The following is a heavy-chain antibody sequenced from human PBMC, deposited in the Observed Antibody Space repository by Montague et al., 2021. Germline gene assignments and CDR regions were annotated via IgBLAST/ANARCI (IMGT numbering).Heavy chain of an antibody. V-gene: IGHV4-39*01. CDR3: ARVDDHGHSDY. D-gene: IGHD1-1*01. Sequence: SETLSLTCTVSGGSISSSSYYWGWIRQPPGKGLEWIGSIYYSGNTYYNPSLKSRVTISVDLSKNQFSLRLSSVTAADTAVYYCARVDDHGHSDYWGQGTLVTVSS. J-gene: IGHJ4*02. CDR2: IYYSGNT. CDR1: GGSISSSSYY.